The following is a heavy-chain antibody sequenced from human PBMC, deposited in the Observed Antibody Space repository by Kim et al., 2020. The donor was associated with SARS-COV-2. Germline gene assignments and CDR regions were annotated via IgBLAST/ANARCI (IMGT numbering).Heavy chain of an antibody. CDR1: GYTFTSYY. CDR3: ASAIYCNNGVCYDY. V-gene: IGHV1-46*01. CDR2: IHPRGGST. Sequence: ASVKVSCKASGYTFTSYYMHWVRQAPGQGLEWMGIIHPRGGSTSYAQKFQHRVTMTRDTSTSTVYMELSSLRSEDTAVYYCASAIYCNNGVCYDYWGQGTLVTVSS. D-gene: IGHD2-8*01. J-gene: IGHJ4*02.